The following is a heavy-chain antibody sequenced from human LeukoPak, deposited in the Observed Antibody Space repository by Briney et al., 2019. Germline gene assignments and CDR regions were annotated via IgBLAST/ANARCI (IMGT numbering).Heavy chain of an antibody. CDR1: GFTFSSYE. Sequence: PGGSLRLSCAASGFTFSSYEMNWVRQAPGKGLEWVSYISGIGSTIYYADSVKGRFTISRDNAKNSLYLQMHSLRAEDTAVYYCARYPSRYCTSTSCYLVHWDQGALVTVSS. CDR2: ISGIGSTI. J-gene: IGHJ5*02. D-gene: IGHD2-2*01. CDR3: ARYPSRYCTSTSCYLVH. V-gene: IGHV3-48*03.